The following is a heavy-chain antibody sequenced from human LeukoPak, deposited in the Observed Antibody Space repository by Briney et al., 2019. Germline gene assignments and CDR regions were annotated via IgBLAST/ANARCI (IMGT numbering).Heavy chain of an antibody. CDR2: IYSGESK. Sequence: PGGSLRLSCAASGFTVSSDYMSWVSQAPGKGLEWVSVIYSGESKYYADSVKGRFTISRDNSKNTLYLQMNSLGVEDTAVYYCAREAKHSGYAFDDWGQGTLVTVSS. J-gene: IGHJ4*02. V-gene: IGHV3-53*01. CDR3: AREAKHSGYAFDD. D-gene: IGHD5-12*01. CDR1: GFTVSSDY.